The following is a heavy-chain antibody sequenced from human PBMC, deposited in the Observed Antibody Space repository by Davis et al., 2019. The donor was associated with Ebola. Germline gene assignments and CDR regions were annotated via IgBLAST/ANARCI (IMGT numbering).Heavy chain of an antibody. V-gene: IGHV3-11*01. CDR3: AREKRKDYGGNSFDY. D-gene: IGHD4-23*01. CDR2: ISSSGSTI. Sequence: GESLKISCAASGFTFSDYYMSWIRQAPGKGLEWVSYISSSGSTIYYADSVKGRFTISRDNAKNSLYLQMNSLRAEDTAVYYCAREKRKDYGGNSFDYWGQGTLLTVSS. J-gene: IGHJ4*02. CDR1: GFTFSDYY.